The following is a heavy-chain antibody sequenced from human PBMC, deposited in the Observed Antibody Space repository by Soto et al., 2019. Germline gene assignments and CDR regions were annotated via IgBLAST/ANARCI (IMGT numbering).Heavy chain of an antibody. CDR1: GFTFSGHY. D-gene: IGHD3-16*01. CDR3: STTVITAPLFEY. V-gene: IGHV3-72*01. CDR2: IRNKPNGHTT. J-gene: IGHJ4*02. Sequence: LRLSCAGSGFTFSGHYMDWVRQAPGKGLEWLGRIRNKPNGHTTEYAASVKGRFTISRDDSKNSVYLQMNSLKSEDTAVYYCSTTVITAPLFEYWGQGTLVTVSS.